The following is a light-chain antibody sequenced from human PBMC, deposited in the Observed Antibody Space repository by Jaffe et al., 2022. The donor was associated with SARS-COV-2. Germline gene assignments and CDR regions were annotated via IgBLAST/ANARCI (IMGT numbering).Light chain of an antibody. CDR1: ALPKQY. V-gene: IGLV3-25*03. Sequence: SYELTQPPSVSVSPGQTARITCSGDALPKQYAYWYQQKPGQAPVLVIYKDSERPSGIPERFSGSSSGTTVTLTISGVQAEDEADYYCQSGDNSGSYRVLFGGGTKVTVL. CDR3: QSGDNSGSYRVL. J-gene: IGLJ3*02. CDR2: KDS.